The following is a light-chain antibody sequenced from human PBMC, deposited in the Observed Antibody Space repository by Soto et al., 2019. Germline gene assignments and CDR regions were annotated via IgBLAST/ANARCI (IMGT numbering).Light chain of an antibody. Sequence: EIVLTQSPGTLSLSPGERVTLSCRASQSIRSSYLAWYQQKPGQAPRLLIYGVSSRATGIPVRFSGSGSGTDFTLTISRPEPEDFAVYYCHQYGSTPRTFGQGTKVE. CDR3: HQYGSTPRT. CDR1: QSIRSSY. J-gene: IGKJ1*01. CDR2: GVS. V-gene: IGKV3-20*01.